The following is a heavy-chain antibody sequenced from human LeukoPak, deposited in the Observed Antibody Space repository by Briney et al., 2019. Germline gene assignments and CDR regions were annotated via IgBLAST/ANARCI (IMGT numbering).Heavy chain of an antibody. Sequence: GESLKISCKGSGYSFTSYWIGWVRQMPGKGLEWMGIIYPGDSDTRYSPSFQGQVTISADKSISTAYLQWSSLKASDTAMYYCARLRTEGSGSFNWFDPWGQGTLVTVSS. J-gene: IGHJ5*02. D-gene: IGHD3-10*01. V-gene: IGHV5-51*01. CDR2: IYPGDSDT. CDR3: ARLRTEGSGSFNWFDP. CDR1: GYSFTSYW.